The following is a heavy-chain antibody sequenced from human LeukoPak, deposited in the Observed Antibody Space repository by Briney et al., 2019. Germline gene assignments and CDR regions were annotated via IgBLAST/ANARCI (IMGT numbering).Heavy chain of an antibody. CDR2: INPSGGST. V-gene: IGHV1-46*01. Sequence: ASVKVSCKASGYTFTSYYMHWVRQAPGQGLEWMGIINPSGGSTRYAQTFQGRVTMTRDTSTSTVYMELTSLRSEDTAVYYCAITTMVRGAFDYWGQGTLVTVSS. D-gene: IGHD3-10*01. CDR1: GYTFTSYY. CDR3: AITTMVRGAFDY. J-gene: IGHJ4*02.